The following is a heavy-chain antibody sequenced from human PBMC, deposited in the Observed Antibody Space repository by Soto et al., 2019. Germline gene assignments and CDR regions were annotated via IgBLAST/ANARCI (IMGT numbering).Heavy chain of an antibody. J-gene: IGHJ4*02. CDR3: TLRDYDYIWGSYPMGTDY. D-gene: IGHD3-16*02. V-gene: IGHV3-73*01. Sequence: GGSLRLSCAASGFTFSGSAMHWVRQASGKGLEWVGRIRSKANSYATAYAASVKGRFTISRDDSKNTAYLQMNSLKTEDTAVYYCTLRDYDYIWGSYPMGTDYWGQGTLVTVSS. CDR2: IRSKANSYAT. CDR1: GFTFSGSA.